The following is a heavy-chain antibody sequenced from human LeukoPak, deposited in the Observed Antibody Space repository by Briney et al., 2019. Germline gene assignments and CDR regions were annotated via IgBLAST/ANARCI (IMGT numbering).Heavy chain of an antibody. CDR3: ARGLRGSGSPYYYYYMDV. CDR2: ISSSSSYI. Sequence: KAGGSLRLSRAASGFTFSSYSMNWVRQAPGKGLEWVSSISSSSSYIYYADSVKGRFTISRDTAKNSLYLQMNSLRAEDTAVYYCARGLRGSGSPYYYYYMDVWGKGTTVTVSS. J-gene: IGHJ6*03. D-gene: IGHD3-10*01. CDR1: GFTFSSYS. V-gene: IGHV3-21*01.